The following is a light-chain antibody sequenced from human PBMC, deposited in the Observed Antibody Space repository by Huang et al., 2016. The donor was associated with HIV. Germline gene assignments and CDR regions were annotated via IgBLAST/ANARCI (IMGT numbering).Light chain of an antibody. V-gene: IGKV2-28*01. Sequence: DIVMTQSPLSLPVTPGEPASISCRSSQSLLQSNGYNYLDWYLQKPGQSPQLLIYLGSNRATGDPDRFSGRGSGTAFTLKDSRVEAEDVGVYYCMQTLQTPLTFGGGTKVEIK. CDR2: LGS. CDR3: MQTLQTPLT. CDR1: QSLLQSNGYNY. J-gene: IGKJ4*01.